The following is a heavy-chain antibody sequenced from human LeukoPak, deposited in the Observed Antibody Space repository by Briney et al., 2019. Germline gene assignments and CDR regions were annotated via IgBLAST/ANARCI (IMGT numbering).Heavy chain of an antibody. CDR1: GDSISSSNCY. V-gene: IGHV4-39*07. CDR2: IYTSGST. Sequence: SETLSLTCTVSGDSISSSNCYWGWIRQPPGKGLEWIGRIYTSGSTNYNPSLKSRVTMSVDTSKNQFSLKLSSVTAADTAVYYCARDRSGRYWFDPWGQGTLVTVSS. CDR3: ARDRSGRYWFDP. J-gene: IGHJ5*02.